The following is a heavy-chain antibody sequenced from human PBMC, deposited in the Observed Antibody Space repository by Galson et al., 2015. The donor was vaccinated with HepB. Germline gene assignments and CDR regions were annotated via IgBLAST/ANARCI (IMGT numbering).Heavy chain of an antibody. CDR2: IYYSGST. D-gene: IGHD2-2*01. CDR1: GGSISSNTSY. CDR3: ARHTEGSRSFLQFGFDS. V-gene: IGHV4-39*01. Sequence: ETLSLTCTVSGGSISSNTSYWGWIRQSPGKGLKWIGSIYYSGSTYNNPSLKSRVTISVDTSKNQFSLKLSSVTAADTAVYYCARHTEGSRSFLQFGFDSWGQGTLVTVSS. J-gene: IGHJ4*02.